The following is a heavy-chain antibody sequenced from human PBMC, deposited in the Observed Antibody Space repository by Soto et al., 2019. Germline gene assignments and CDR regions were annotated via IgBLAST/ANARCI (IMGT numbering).Heavy chain of an antibody. CDR3: ARSKVPAASAPYYYYGMDV. D-gene: IGHD2-2*01. V-gene: IGHV1-69*13. CDR1: GGTFSSYA. Sequence: SVKVSCKASGGTFSSYAISWVRQAPGQGLEWMGGIIPIFGTANYAQKFQGRVTITADESTSTAYMELSSLRSEDTAVYYCARSKVPAASAPYYYYGMDVWGQGTTVTVSS. J-gene: IGHJ6*02. CDR2: IIPIFGTA.